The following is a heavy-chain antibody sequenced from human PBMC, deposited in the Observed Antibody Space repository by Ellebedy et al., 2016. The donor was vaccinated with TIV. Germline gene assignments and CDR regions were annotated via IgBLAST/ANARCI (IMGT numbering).Heavy chain of an antibody. D-gene: IGHD2-2*01. Sequence: AASVKVSCKASGSTFTGYYMHWVRPAPGQGLEWMGWINPNSGGTNYAQKFQGRVTMTRDTSISTAYMELSRLRSEDTAVYYCARGATTEYQLLWYGLIDYWGQGTLVTVSS. CDR3: ARGATTEYQLLWYGLIDY. V-gene: IGHV1-2*02. CDR1: GSTFTGYY. J-gene: IGHJ4*02. CDR2: INPNSGGT.